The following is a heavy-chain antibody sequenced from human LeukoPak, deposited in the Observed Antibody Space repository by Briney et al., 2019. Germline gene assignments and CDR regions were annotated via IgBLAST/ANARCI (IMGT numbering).Heavy chain of an antibody. J-gene: IGHJ6*02. CDR1: GFMFNSFA. CDR2: IYSGGST. CDR3: ARGRYEFSAAMDV. V-gene: IGHV3-53*01. Sequence: GGSLRLSCAASGFMFNSFAMSWVRQAPGKGLEWVSVIYSGGSTNYADSVRGRFTIFRDNSKNTLYLQMNSLRAEDTAVYYCARGRYEFSAAMDVWGQGTTVTVSS. D-gene: IGHD5-12*01.